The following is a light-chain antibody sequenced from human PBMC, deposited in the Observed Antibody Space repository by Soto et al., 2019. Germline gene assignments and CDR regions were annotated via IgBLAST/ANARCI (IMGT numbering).Light chain of an antibody. CDR3: QEYNSWRGEWT. V-gene: IGKV1-5*01. Sequence: IQMTQSPSTLSASVGDRVTITCRASQSINIWLAWYQQKAGKAPKLLIYDASTLESGVPSRFSGSGSRTEFTLTISSLQPDDFATYYCQEYNSWRGEWTFGQGTKVEIK. CDR2: DAS. J-gene: IGKJ1*01. CDR1: QSINIW.